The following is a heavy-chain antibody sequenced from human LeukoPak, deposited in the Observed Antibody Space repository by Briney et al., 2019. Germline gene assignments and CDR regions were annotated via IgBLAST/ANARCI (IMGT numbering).Heavy chain of an antibody. V-gene: IGHV1-2*02. D-gene: IGHD1-1*01. CDR3: ARERDRTFDY. Sequence: ASVKVSCEASGYTFTDNAMHWVRQTPGQGLEWMGWINPNSGGTILAQQFQGRVSMIRDKSISTAYMELIRLVYDDTAVYYCARERDRTFDYWGQGALVTVSS. CDR2: INPNSGGT. CDR1: GYTFTDNA. J-gene: IGHJ4*02.